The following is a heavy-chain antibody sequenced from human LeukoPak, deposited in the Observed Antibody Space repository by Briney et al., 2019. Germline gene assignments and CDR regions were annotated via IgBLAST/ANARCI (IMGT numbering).Heavy chain of an antibody. V-gene: IGHV3-48*01. J-gene: IGHJ4*02. CDR1: GFTFSTYS. CDR2: ISSGSSTI. CDR3: ARPEYSGYDFVY. Sequence: GGSLRLSCAASGFTFSTYSMNWVRQAPGKGLEWVSYISSGSSTIYYADSVKGRFTISRDNAKNSLYLQMNSLRAEDTAVYYCARPEYSGYDFVYWGQGTLVTVSS. D-gene: IGHD5-12*01.